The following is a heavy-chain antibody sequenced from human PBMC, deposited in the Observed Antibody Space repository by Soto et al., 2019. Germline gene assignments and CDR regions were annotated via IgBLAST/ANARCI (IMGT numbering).Heavy chain of an antibody. Sequence: SVKVSCKASGDTFSSYAISWVRQAPGQGLEWMGGIIPILGTPNYAQKFQGRVTITADKSTSTAYMELSSLRSEDTAVYYCARERSRYDRSGYYRPDYWGQGTLVTVSS. CDR2: IIPILGTP. V-gene: IGHV1-69*10. J-gene: IGHJ4*02. CDR1: GDTFSSYA. D-gene: IGHD3-22*01. CDR3: ARERSRYDRSGYYRPDY.